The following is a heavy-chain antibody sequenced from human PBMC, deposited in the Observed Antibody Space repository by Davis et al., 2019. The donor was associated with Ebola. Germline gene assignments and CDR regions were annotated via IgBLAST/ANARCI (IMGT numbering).Heavy chain of an antibody. CDR3: ARWCDNWNDREWFDP. CDR1: AGSISSSSSY. V-gene: IGHV4-39*06. Sequence: PSETLSLTCTVSAGSISSSSSYWGWIRQPPGKGLEWIRSIYYSGTTHYNPSLKSRVTISVDKSKNQFALKLSSVTAADTAVYYCARWCDNWNDREWFDPWGQGTLVTVSS. D-gene: IGHD1-1*01. J-gene: IGHJ5*02. CDR2: IYYSGTT.